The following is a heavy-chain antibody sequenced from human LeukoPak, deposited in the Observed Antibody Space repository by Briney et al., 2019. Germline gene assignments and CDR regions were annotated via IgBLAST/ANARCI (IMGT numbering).Heavy chain of an antibody. Sequence: SETLSLTCAVYGGSFSVYYWSWIRQSPGKGLEWIGEINHSGSINYNPSLKSRVTVSVDSSRNQFSLKLSSVTAADTAMYYCAFTTGNYYLDYWGQGTLVTVSS. CDR1: GGSFSVYY. V-gene: IGHV4-34*01. D-gene: IGHD1-7*01. CDR3: AFTTGNYYLDY. CDR2: INHSGSI. J-gene: IGHJ4*02.